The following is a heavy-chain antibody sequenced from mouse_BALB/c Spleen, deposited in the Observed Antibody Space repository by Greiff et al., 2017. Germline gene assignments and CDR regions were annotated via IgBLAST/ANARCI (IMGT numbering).Heavy chain of an antibody. J-gene: IGHJ3*01. CDR3: ASLMITTVAY. CDR2: IDPANGNT. CDR1: GFNIKDTY. D-gene: IGHD2-4*01. Sequence: EVKLVESGAELVKPGASVKLSCTASGFNIKDTYMHWVKQRPEQGLEWIGRIDPANGNTKYDPKFQGKATITADTSSNTAYLQLSSLTSEDTAVYYCASLMITTVAYWGQGTLVTVSA. V-gene: IGHV14-3*02.